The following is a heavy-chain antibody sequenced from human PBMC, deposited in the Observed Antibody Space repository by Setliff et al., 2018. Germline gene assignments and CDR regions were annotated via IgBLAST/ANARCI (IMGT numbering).Heavy chain of an antibody. CDR2: ISTDDGDT. CDR3: ARDWFCSGGDCSDVFDF. V-gene: IGHV1-18*01. Sequence: ASVKVSCKTSGFRFTNFGFSWVRQAPGQGLEWMGWISTDDGDTNFAQKFQGRVTLTTDTSTGTAYMELRSLTFDDTAVYYCARDWFCSGGDCSDVFDFWGQGTMVTVSS. J-gene: IGHJ3*01. D-gene: IGHD2-21*02. CDR1: GFRFTNFG.